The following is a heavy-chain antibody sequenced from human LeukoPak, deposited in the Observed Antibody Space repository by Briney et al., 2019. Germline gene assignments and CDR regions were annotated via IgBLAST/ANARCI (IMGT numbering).Heavy chain of an antibody. V-gene: IGHV4-61*02. CDR2: IYTSGST. CDR1: GDSISSSSYY. CDR3: ARSAYGSGSRSWNYYYYMDV. J-gene: IGHJ6*03. D-gene: IGHD3-10*01. Sequence: SETLSLTCTVSGDSISSSSYYWSWIRQPAGKGLEWIGRIYTSGSTNYNPSLKSRVTMSVDTSKNQFSLKLSSVTAADTAVYYRARSAYGSGSRSWNYYYYMDVWGKGTTVTISS.